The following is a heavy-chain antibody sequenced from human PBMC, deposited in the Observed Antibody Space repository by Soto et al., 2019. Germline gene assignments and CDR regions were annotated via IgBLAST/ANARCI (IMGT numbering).Heavy chain of an antibody. CDR3: ATTPGVAPLDA. CDR2: IYYSEST. CDR1: GDSISSYY. D-gene: IGHD6-13*01. Sequence: PSETLSLTCTVSGDSISSYYWSWIRQPPGKGLEWIGYIYYSESTDYNPSLKSRVTISVDTSKNQVSLNLSSVTAADTAVYYCATTPGVAPLDAWGQGTTVTVSS. J-gene: IGHJ6*02. V-gene: IGHV4-59*01.